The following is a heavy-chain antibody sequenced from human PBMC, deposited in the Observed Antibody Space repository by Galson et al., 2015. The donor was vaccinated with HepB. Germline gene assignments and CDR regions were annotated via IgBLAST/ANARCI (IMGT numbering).Heavy chain of an antibody. CDR2: A. D-gene: IGHD6-13*01. Sequence: ANYAQKFQGRVTITADESTSTAYMELSSLRPEDTAVYHCARRGIAAEVDYWGQGTLVTVSS. J-gene: IGHJ4*02. V-gene: IGHV1-69*01. CDR3: ARRGIAAEVDY.